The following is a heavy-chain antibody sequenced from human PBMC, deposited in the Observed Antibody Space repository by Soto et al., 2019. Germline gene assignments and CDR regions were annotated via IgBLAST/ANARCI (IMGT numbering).Heavy chain of an antibody. J-gene: IGHJ6*02. CDR3: VHIRCGGDYLQPYSSHGYYGVDF. CDR2: IYWDGDK. CDR1: GFSLDTGGVG. Sequence: QITLKESGPTLVKPTQTLMLTCTFSGFSLDTGGVGVGWIRQAPGKDPDWLILIYWDGDKRYNPSLKSRLTITKDTSKNDVVLTMTNMDPVDTATYFCVHIRCGGDYLQPYSSHGYYGVDFGGQETTV. D-gene: IGHD2-21*02. V-gene: IGHV2-5*02.